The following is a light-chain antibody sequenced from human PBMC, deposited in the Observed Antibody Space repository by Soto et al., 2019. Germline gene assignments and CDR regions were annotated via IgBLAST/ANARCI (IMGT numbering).Light chain of an antibody. J-gene: IGKJ3*01. CDR1: QDISNH. V-gene: IGKV1-33*01. CDR2: DAS. CDR3: QQYDTLPLS. Sequence: DIQMTQSPSSLSASVGDRVTITCQASQDISNHLNWYQQKPGKPPKLLINDASNLETGVPSRFSGSGSATHFTLTINSLQPEDVATYYCQQYDTLPLSFGPGTKVELK.